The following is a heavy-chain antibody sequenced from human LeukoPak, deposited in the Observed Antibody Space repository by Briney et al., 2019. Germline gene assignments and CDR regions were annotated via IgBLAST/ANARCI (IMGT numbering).Heavy chain of an antibody. CDR3: ARHTSGGPRRSWFDP. J-gene: IGHJ5*02. CDR2: ISYDGSVK. CDR1: GFAFSTYA. V-gene: IGHV3-30-3*01. Sequence: GGSLRLSCAASGFAFSTYAMHWVRQAPGKGLEWVAVISYDGSVKYYADSVKGRFTISRDNAKNSLYLQMNSLRAEDTAVYYCARHTSGGPRRSWFDPWGQGTLVTVSS. D-gene: IGHD3-10*01.